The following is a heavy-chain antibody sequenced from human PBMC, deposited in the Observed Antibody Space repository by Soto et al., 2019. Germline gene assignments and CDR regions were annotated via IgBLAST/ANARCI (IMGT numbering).Heavy chain of an antibody. Sequence: QVQLQESGPGLVKPSQTLSLTCSVSGDSLHIGGYYWTWIRQLPGKGLEWMGYIYYTGKTYYNPSLESRLTMSVDRSKNQYSLKLGSVTAADTAMYYCARDAGSNDNWLDAWGQGTLVSVS. CDR1: GDSLHIGGYY. V-gene: IGHV4-31*03. J-gene: IGHJ5*02. D-gene: IGHD6-13*01. CDR3: ARDAGSNDNWLDA. CDR2: IYYTGKT.